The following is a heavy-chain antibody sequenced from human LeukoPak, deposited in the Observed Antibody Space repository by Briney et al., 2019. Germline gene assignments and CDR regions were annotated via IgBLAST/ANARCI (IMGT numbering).Heavy chain of an antibody. D-gene: IGHD7-27*01. J-gene: IGHJ4*02. CDR2: IHYSGST. CDR1: GGSISSSIYY. CDR3: ARSLKSSAPTKLGKYYFDY. Sequence: PSETLSLTCTVSGGSISSSIYYWGWIRQPPGKGLEWIGTIHYSGSTYYNPSLKSRVTISVDTSKNQFSLKLSSVTAAGTAVYYCARSLKSSAPTKLGKYYFDYWGQGTLVTVSS. V-gene: IGHV4-39*01.